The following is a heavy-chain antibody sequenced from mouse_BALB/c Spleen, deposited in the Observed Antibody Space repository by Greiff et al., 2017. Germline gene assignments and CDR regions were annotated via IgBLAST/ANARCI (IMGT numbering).Heavy chain of an antibody. Sequence: QVQLQQSGAELVKPGASVKLSCKASGYTFTSYWMHWVKQRPGQGLEWIGEINPSNGRTNYNEKFKSKATLTVDKSSSTAYMQLSSLTSEDSAVYYCARSQLTGTGCFDYWGQGTTLTVSS. CDR3: ARSQLTGTGCFDY. J-gene: IGHJ2*01. D-gene: IGHD4-1*01. CDR1: GYTFTSYW. V-gene: IGHV1S81*02. CDR2: INPSNGRT.